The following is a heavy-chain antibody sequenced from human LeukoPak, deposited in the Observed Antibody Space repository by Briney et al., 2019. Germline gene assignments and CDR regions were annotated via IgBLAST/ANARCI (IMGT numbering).Heavy chain of an antibody. V-gene: IGHV3-7*01. Sequence: QSGGSLRLSCAASGFTFSNAWMTWVRQAPGTGLEWVANINPAGSETYYVDPVKGRFSISRDNAKNLVYLQMNSLRAEDTAVYHCARFGYVAAVDVWGQGTPVTVSS. J-gene: IGHJ4*02. CDR2: INPAGSET. D-gene: IGHD2-15*01. CDR1: GFTFSNAW. CDR3: ARFGYVAAVDV.